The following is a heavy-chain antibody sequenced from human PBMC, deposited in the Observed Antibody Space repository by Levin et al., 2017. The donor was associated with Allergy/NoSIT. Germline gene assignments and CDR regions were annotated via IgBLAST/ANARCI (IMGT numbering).Heavy chain of an antibody. CDR3: AKTGSTTIAARLNY. V-gene: IGHV3-23*01. D-gene: IGHD6-6*01. CDR1: GFAFNNYA. CDR2: ISGSDGST. J-gene: IGHJ4*02. Sequence: PGGSLRLSCAASGFAFNNYAMTWVRQVPGKGLEWVSGISGSDGSTYYADSVKGRFTISRDNSKNTLYLQMNSLRAEDTAVYYGAKTGSTTIAARLNYWGQGKLVTV.